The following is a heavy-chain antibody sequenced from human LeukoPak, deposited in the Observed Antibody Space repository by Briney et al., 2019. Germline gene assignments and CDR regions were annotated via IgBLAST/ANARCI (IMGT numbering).Heavy chain of an antibody. D-gene: IGHD4-23*01. CDR1: GGSFTASY. Sequence: SETLSLTCGVDGGSFTASYWSWVRQSPGKGLEWIGEIHHAGDTNYNPSLKSRVTISLDIYRAQFSLNLKSVTAADTAVYYCARVTGGGNVAYWYFDLWGRGTLVTVSS. V-gene: IGHV4-34*01. J-gene: IGHJ2*01. CDR2: IHHAGDT. CDR3: ARVTGGGNVAYWYFDL.